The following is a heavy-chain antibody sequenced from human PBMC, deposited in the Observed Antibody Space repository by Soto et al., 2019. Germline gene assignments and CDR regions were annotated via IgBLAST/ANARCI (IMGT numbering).Heavy chain of an antibody. Sequence: GGSLRLSCAASGFTFSSYAMSWVRQAPGKGLEWVSAISGSGGSTYYADSVKGRFTISRDNSKNTLYLQMNSLRAEDTTVYYCAKDRSITIFGVVTPYYFDYWGQGTLVTVSS. V-gene: IGHV3-23*01. CDR1: GFTFSSYA. D-gene: IGHD3-3*01. J-gene: IGHJ4*02. CDR3: AKDRSITIFGVVTPYYFDY. CDR2: ISGSGGST.